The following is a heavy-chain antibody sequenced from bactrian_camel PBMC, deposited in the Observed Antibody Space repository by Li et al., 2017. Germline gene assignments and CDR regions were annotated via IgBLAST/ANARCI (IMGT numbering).Heavy chain of an antibody. J-gene: IGHJ4*01. Sequence: HVQLVESGGGSVQAGESLRLSCAVSGYTSSSRCMGWFRQAPGKEREAVATISTLTGRTYYVDSVKGRFTISKENAKNTLYLQMTSLKPEDSAMYYCAADLRSWCRVYVDEYRYWGQGTQVTVS. CDR1: GYTSSSRC. V-gene: IGHV3S1*01. CDR3: AADLRSWCRVYVDEYRY. D-gene: IGHD3*01. CDR2: ISTLTGRT.